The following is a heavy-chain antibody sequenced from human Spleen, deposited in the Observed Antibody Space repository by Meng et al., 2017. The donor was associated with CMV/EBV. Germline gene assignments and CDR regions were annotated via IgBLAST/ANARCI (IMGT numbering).Heavy chain of an antibody. V-gene: IGHV4-34*01. CDR2: INHSGST. J-gene: IGHJ4*02. Sequence: QVQLQQWGAGLLKPSGTLSFTCAVYGGSFSGYYWSWIRQPPGKGLEWIGEINHSGSTNYNPSLKSRVTISVDTSKNQFSLKLSSVTAADTAVYYCARGPYSNPFDYWGQGTLVTVSS. CDR3: ARGPYSNPFDY. CDR1: GGSFSGYY. D-gene: IGHD4-11*01.